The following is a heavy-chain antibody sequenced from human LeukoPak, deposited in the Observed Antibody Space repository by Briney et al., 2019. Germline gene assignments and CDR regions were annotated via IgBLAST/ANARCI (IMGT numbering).Heavy chain of an antibody. CDR3: ARLNGGPFDY. D-gene: IGHD3-16*01. V-gene: IGHV4-4*08. CDR2: IFPSGTTSGNP. J-gene: IGHJ4*02. Sequence: PSETLSLTCTVSGGSISSYYWSWIRQPPGKGLEWIGVIFPSGTTSGNPYYNPSLQSRVSISIDTSNNRFSLTLSSVTAADTAVYYCARLNGGPFDYWGQGTLVIVSS. CDR1: GGSISSYY.